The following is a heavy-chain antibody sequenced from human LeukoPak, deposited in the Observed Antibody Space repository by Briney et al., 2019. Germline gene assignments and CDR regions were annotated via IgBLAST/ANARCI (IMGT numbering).Heavy chain of an antibody. Sequence: GGSLRLSCAASGFTFSSYWMHWVRQAPGKGLEYVSAISSNGGSTYYANSVKGRFTISRDNSKNTLYLQMGSLRAEDMAVYYCARASLDYWGQGTLVTVSS. V-gene: IGHV3-64*01. CDR1: GFTFSSYW. CDR3: ARASLDY. J-gene: IGHJ4*02. CDR2: ISSNGGST.